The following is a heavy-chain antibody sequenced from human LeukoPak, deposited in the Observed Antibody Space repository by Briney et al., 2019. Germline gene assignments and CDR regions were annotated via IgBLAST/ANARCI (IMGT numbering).Heavy chain of an antibody. D-gene: IGHD5-24*01. V-gene: IGHV3-30*02. Sequence: GGSLRLSCAASGFTFGSYSMNWVRQAPGKGLEWVAFIRYDGSNKYYADSVKGRFTISRDNSKNTLYLQMNSLRAEDTAVYYCANFKSDGYNSAFDIWGQGTMVTVSS. J-gene: IGHJ3*02. CDR1: GFTFGSYS. CDR2: IRYDGSNK. CDR3: ANFKSDGYNSAFDI.